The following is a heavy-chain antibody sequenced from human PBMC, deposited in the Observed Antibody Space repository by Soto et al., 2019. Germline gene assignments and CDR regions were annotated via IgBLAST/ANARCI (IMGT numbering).Heavy chain of an antibody. CDR2: IYGGGGTT. CDR3: AKEGHLIGSHSTDS. Sequence: PGGSLTLSCAASGFTFSYYAMSWVRQAPGKGLEWVSSIYGGGGTTFYADSVKGRFTISRDNSKNTLYLQMNSLRVEDTAVYYCAKEGHLIGSHSTDSWGQGTLVTVSS. CDR1: GFTFSYYA. D-gene: IGHD3-10*01. V-gene: IGHV3-23*01. J-gene: IGHJ4*02.